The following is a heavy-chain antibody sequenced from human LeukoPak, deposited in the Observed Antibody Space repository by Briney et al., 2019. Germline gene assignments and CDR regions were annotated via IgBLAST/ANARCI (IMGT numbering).Heavy chain of an antibody. CDR3: ARLYGSGSYYNY. D-gene: IGHD3-10*01. V-gene: IGHV4-34*01. CDR2: INHSGST. Sequence: PSETLSLTCTVYGGSFSGYYWSWIRQPPGKGLEWIGEINHSGSTNYNPSLKSRVTISIDTSKNQFSLKLSSVTAADTAVYYRARLYGSGSYYNYWGQGTLVTVSS. CDR1: GGSFSGYY. J-gene: IGHJ4*02.